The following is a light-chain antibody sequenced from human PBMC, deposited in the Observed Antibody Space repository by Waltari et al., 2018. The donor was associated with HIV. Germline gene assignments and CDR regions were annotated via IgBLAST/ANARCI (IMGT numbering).Light chain of an antibody. V-gene: IGLV1-47*01. CDR1: SSNIGSNF. CDR2: RNN. J-gene: IGLJ3*02. Sequence: QSVLTQPPSASGTPGQRDTISCSGSSSNIGSNFVYWYQQLPGTAPKLLIYRNNQRPSGVPDRFSGSKSGTSASLAISGLRSEDEADYYCAAWDDSLSGHWVFGGGTKVTVL. CDR3: AAWDDSLSGHWV.